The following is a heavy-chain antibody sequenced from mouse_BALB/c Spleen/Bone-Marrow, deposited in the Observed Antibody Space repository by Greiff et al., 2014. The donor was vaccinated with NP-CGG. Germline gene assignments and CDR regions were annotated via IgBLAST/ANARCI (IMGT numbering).Heavy chain of an antibody. V-gene: IGHV1S135*01. D-gene: IGHD2-3*01. CDR1: GYSFTDYN. J-gene: IGHJ3*01. Sequence: EVKLMESGPELVKPGASVKVSCKASGYSFTDYNMYWVKQSHGKSLESIGYIDPYNGDTSYNQKFKARATLTVDKSSNTAFMHLNSLTSEDSAVYYCARDGYYVGFAYWGQGTLVTVSA. CDR3: ARDGYYVGFAY. CDR2: IDPYNGDT.